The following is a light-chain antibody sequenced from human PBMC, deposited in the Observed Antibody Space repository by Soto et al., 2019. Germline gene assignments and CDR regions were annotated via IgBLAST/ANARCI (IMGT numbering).Light chain of an antibody. J-gene: IGKJ1*01. Sequence: DIVLTQSPGTLSLSPGERATLSCRASQSVSSNYLAWFQQKPGQAPRLLIYGASSRAAGIPDRFSGSGSGTDFSLTISRLEPEDFVVYYCQQYGSSPRTFGQGTTVEIK. CDR2: GAS. CDR3: QQYGSSPRT. CDR1: QSVSSNY. V-gene: IGKV3-20*01.